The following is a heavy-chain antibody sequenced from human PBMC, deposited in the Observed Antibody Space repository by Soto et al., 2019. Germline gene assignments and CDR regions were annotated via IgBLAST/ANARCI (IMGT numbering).Heavy chain of an antibody. CDR3: ARVTAWYFDL. V-gene: IGHV3-21*01. D-gene: IGHD2-21*02. Sequence: EVQLVESGGGLVKPGGSLRLSCAASGLTFSSYSTNWVRQAPGKGLEWVSSISSSSSYIYYADSVKGRFTISRDNAKNSLYLQMNSLRAEDTAVYYCARVTAWYFDLWGRGTLVTVSS. CDR1: GLTFSSYS. J-gene: IGHJ2*01. CDR2: ISSSSSYI.